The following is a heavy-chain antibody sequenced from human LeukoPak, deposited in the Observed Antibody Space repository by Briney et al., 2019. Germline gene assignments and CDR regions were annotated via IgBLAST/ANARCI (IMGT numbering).Heavy chain of an antibody. CDR1: GGTFSSYA. J-gene: IGHJ6*02. CDR2: FDPEDGET. D-gene: IGHD6-13*01. V-gene: IGHV1-24*01. CDR3: ATGPAGTYYYYGMDV. Sequence: ASVKVSCKASGGTFSSYAISWVRQAPGQGLEWMGGFDPEDGETIYAQKFQGRVTMTEDTSTDTAYMELSSLRSEDTAVYYCATGPAGTYYYYGMDVWGQGTTVTVSS.